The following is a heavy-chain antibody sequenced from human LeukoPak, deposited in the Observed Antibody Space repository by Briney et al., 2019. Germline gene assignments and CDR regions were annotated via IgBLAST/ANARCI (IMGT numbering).Heavy chain of an antibody. CDR2: IDTSSSTM. Sequence: GGSLRLSCAASGFTFDDYSMNWVRQAPGKGLEWVSYIDTSSSTMYYADSVKGRFTISRDNAKNSLFLQMNSLRAEDTAVYYCARDSFGIAFDIWGQGTRVTVSS. CDR3: ARDSFGIAFDI. V-gene: IGHV3-48*01. D-gene: IGHD1-14*01. CDR1: GFTFDDYS. J-gene: IGHJ3*02.